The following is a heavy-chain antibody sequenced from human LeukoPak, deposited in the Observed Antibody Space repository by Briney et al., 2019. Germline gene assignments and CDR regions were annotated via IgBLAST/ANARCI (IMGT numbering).Heavy chain of an antibody. Sequence: GGSLRLSCAASGFTFSSYSMNWVRQAPGKGLEWVSSITSTSNYIYYADSVKGRFTFSRDNAKNSLYLQMDSLRAEDTAVYYCARAPTYYDIFYMDVWGKGTTVTVSS. V-gene: IGHV3-21*01. CDR1: GFTFSSYS. D-gene: IGHD3-9*01. J-gene: IGHJ6*03. CDR2: ITSTSNYI. CDR3: ARAPTYYDIFYMDV.